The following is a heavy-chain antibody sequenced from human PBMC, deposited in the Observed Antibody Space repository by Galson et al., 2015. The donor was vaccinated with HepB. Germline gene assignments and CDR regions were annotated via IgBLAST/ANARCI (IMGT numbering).Heavy chain of an antibody. D-gene: IGHD3-10*01. V-gene: IGHV3-23*01. CDR2: VSGSGVGT. Sequence: SLRLSCAASGFTFSAHGMTWVRQAPGKGLEWVSTVSGSGVGTYYADSVRGRFTIPRDNPKNTLYLQMNSLRAEDTAVYYCAKDRTYYGSGSLDYWGQGTLVTVSS. CDR3: AKDRTYYGSGSLDY. CDR1: GFTFSAHG. J-gene: IGHJ4*02.